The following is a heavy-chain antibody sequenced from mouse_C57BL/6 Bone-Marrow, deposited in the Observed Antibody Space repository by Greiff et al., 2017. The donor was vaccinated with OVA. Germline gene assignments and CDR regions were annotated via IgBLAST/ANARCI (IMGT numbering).Heavy chain of an antibody. CDR3: TTESSGIYAMDY. CDR2: IDPENGDT. J-gene: IGHJ4*01. D-gene: IGHD3-2*02. V-gene: IGHV14-4*01. Sequence: EVQLQQSGAELVRQGASVKLSCTASGFNIKDDYMHWVKQRPEQGLEWIGWIDPENGDTEYASKFQGKATITADTSSNTAYLQLSSLTSEDTAVYYCTTESSGIYAMDYWGQGTSVTVAS. CDR1: GFNIKDDY.